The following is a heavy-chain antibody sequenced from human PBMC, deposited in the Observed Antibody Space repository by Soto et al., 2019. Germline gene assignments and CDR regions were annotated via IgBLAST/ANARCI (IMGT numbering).Heavy chain of an antibody. CDR2: ISGSGGST. CDR3: AKVHFFDWLTLPQPHFDY. Sequence: GGSLRLSCAASGFTFSSYAMSWVRQAPGKGLEWVSAISGSGGSTYYADSVKGRFTISRDNSKNTLYLQMNSLRAEDTAVYYCAKVHFFDWLTLPQPHFDYWGQGTLVTVS. D-gene: IGHD3-9*01. J-gene: IGHJ4*02. CDR1: GFTFSSYA. V-gene: IGHV3-23*01.